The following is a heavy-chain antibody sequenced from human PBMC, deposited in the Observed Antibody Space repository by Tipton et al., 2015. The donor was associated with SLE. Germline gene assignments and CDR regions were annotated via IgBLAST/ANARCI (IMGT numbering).Heavy chain of an antibody. CDR1: GGSFNDYY. J-gene: IGHJ6*02. CDR2: INHSGST. D-gene: IGHD3-10*01. CDR3: ARHLWFGEPYGMDV. V-gene: IGHV4-34*01. Sequence: TLSLTCAVYGGSFNDYYWSWIRQPPGKGLEWIGEINHSGSTNYNPSLKSRVTISLDTSKNQFSLKLTSVIAADTAVYYCARHLWFGEPYGMDVWGQGTTVTVS.